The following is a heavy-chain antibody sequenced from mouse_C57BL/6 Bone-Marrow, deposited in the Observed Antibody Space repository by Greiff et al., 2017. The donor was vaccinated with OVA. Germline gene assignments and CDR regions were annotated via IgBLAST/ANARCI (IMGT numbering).Heavy chain of an antibody. J-gene: IGHJ4*01. CDR3: ARPPDGNHAMDY. CDR1: GFTFSDYY. D-gene: IGHD2-1*01. Sequence: EVHLVESGGGLVQPGGSLKLSCAASGFTFSDYYMYWVRQTPEKRLEWVAYISNGGGSTYYPDTVKGRFTISRDNAKNTLYLQMSRLKSEDTAMYYCARPPDGNHAMDYWGQGTSVTVSS. V-gene: IGHV5-12*01. CDR2: ISNGGGST.